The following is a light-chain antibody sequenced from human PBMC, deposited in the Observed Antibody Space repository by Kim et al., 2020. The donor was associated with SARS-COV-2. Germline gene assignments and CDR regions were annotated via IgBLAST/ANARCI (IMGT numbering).Light chain of an antibody. CDR2: EVT. J-gene: IGLJ2*01. V-gene: IGLV2-18*02. CDR3: SSYTQSGALL. Sequence: QSALTQPPSVSGSPGQSVTISCTGTSSDIGTYNRVSWYQQPPGTAPKLMIYEVTNRPSGVPDRFSGSKSANTASLTISGLQAEDEADYYCSSYTQSGALLFGGGTKLTVL. CDR1: SSDIGTYNR.